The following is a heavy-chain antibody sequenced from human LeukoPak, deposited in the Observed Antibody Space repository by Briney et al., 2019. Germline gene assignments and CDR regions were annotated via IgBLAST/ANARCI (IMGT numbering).Heavy chain of an antibody. J-gene: IGHJ4*02. CDR2: ISGSGGST. Sequence: GGSLRLSCAASGFTFSSYAMSWVRQAPGKGLEWVSAISGSGGSTYYADSVKGRFTISRDNSKNTLYLQMNSLRAEDTAVYYCAKDSGSYLSENYFDYWGQGTLVTVSS. V-gene: IGHV3-23*01. CDR3: AKDSGSYLSENYFDY. D-gene: IGHD1-26*01. CDR1: GFTFSSYA.